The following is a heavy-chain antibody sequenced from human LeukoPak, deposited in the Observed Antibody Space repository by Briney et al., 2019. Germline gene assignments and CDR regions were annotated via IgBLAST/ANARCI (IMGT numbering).Heavy chain of an antibody. CDR3: AKPGSGSYYTDY. V-gene: IGHV3-23*01. Sequence: GGSLRLSCAASGFSFSNYAMIWIRQALGKGLECVSTISSSGGSTSYADSVRGRFSISRDNSQNTLYLRMTSLRAEDTAVYYCAKPGSGSYYTDYWGQGTLVTVSS. D-gene: IGHD3-10*01. CDR1: GFSFSNYA. CDR2: ISSSGGST. J-gene: IGHJ4*02.